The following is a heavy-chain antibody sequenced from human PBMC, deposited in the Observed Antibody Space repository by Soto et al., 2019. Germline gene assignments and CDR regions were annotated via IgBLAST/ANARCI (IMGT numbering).Heavy chain of an antibody. Sequence: SGGSLRLSCAASGFTFSSYDMHWVRQATGKGLEWVSAIGTAGDTYYPGSVKGRFTISRENAKKSLYLQRNSLIAEETVVDYCARGGGYSSFYCWGMDVWGQGITVTVYS. V-gene: IGHV3-13*01. CDR2: IGTAGDT. CDR3: ARGGGYSSFYCWGMDV. D-gene: IGHD3-10*01. CDR1: GFTFSSYD. J-gene: IGHJ6*01.